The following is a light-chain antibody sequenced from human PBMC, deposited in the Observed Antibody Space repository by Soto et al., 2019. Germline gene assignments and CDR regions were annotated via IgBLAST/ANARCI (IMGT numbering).Light chain of an antibody. CDR1: PSVTNY. J-gene: IGKJ5*01. Sequence: EIVLTQSPATLSLSPGERATLSCRASPSVTNYLAWYQQKPGQPPRLLIYVAFTRAAGIQARLSGSGSGKDFTLTISSLEHEDSAVYYCQQRHIWPPVTFGQGTRLEI. V-gene: IGKV3-11*01. CDR3: QQRHIWPPVT. CDR2: VAF.